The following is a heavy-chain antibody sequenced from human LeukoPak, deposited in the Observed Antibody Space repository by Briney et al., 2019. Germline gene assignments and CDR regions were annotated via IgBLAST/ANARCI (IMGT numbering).Heavy chain of an antibody. V-gene: IGHV3-48*01. Sequence: GGSLRLSCAASGFTFSRYTMFWVRQAPEEGLEWISYISSSGSAIYYADSVKGRFTISRDNAKNSLYLQMNSLRAEDTAVYYCARVTYSTSPTPFDYWGQGTLVTVSS. CDR2: ISSSGSAI. D-gene: IGHD6-6*01. J-gene: IGHJ4*02. CDR1: GFTFSRYT. CDR3: ARVTYSTSPTPFDY.